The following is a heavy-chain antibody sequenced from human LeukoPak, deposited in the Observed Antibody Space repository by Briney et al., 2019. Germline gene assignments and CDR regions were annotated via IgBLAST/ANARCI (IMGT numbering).Heavy chain of an antibody. J-gene: IGHJ4*02. CDR1: GYNFTNYW. D-gene: IGHD3-10*01. Sequence: GESLKISCKGSGYNFTNYWIGWVRQIPGKGLEWMGSIYPGDSNTRYSPSFQGQVTISVDKSISTAYLQWSSLKASDTAMYYCARRVGVGFGELFHVDYWGQGTLVTVSS. CDR3: ARRVGVGFGELFHVDY. V-gene: IGHV5-51*01. CDR2: IYPGDSNT.